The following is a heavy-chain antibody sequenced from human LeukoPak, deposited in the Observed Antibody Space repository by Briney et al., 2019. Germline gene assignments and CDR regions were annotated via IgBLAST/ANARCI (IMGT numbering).Heavy chain of an antibody. D-gene: IGHD3-22*01. Sequence: EASVKVSCKASGYTFTGYYMHWVRQAPGQGLEWMGRINPNSCGTNYAQKFQGRVTITRDTSISTAYMELSRLRSDDTAVYHCASLINYYDSSGYYYHYWGQGTLVTVSS. CDR1: GYTFTGYY. V-gene: IGHV1-2*06. CDR2: INPNSCGT. J-gene: IGHJ4*02. CDR3: ASLINYYDSSGYYYHY.